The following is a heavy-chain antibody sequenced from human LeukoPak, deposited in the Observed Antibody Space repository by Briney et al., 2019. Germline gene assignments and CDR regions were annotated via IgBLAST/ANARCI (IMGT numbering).Heavy chain of an antibody. Sequence: GGSLRLSCAASGFIFPNAWMHWVRQAPGKGLEWVSSISSSSSYIYYADSVKGRFAISRDNAKNSLYLQLNSLRAEDTAVYYCARAYCSSTSCYAGEGYYYYYYYMDVWGKGTTVTVSS. CDR3: ARAYCSSTSCYAGEGYYYYYYYMDV. J-gene: IGHJ6*03. CDR1: GFIFPNAW. V-gene: IGHV3-21*01. CDR2: ISSSSSYI. D-gene: IGHD2-2*01.